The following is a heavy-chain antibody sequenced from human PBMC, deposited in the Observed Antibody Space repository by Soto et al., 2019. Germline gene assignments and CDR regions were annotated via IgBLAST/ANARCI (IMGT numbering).Heavy chain of an antibody. CDR1: GGSISSYY. V-gene: IGHV4-4*07. D-gene: IGHD6-13*01. Sequence: SETLSLTCTVSGGSISSYYWSWIRQPAGKGLEWIGRIYTSGSTNYNPSLKSRVTMSVDTSKNQFSLKLSSVTAADTAVYYCARDQRGGSWPNHYYYGMDVWGQGTTVTVSS. CDR3: ARDQRGGSWPNHYYYGMDV. CDR2: IYTSGST. J-gene: IGHJ6*02.